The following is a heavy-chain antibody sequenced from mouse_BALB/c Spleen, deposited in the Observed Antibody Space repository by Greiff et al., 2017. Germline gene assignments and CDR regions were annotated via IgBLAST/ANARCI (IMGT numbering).Heavy chain of an antibody. V-gene: IGHV5-9-4*01. CDR2: ISSGGSYT. CDR1: GFTFSSYA. Sequence: EVHLVESGGGLVKPGGSLKLSCAASGFTFSSYAMSWVRQSPEKRLEWVAEISSGGSYTYYPDTVTGRFTISRDNAKNTLYLEMSSLRSEDTAMYYCARRDGYFDYWGQGTTLTVSS. D-gene: IGHD3-3*01. CDR3: ARRDGYFDY. J-gene: IGHJ2*01.